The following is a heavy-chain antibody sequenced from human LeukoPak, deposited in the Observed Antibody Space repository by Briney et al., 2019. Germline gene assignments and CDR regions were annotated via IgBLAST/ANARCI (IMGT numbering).Heavy chain of an antibody. CDR1: GGSISTFY. Sequence: SETLSLTCNVSGGSISTFYWSWFRQPPGKRLEWIGEINHSGSTNNNPSLKSRVTISVDTSKNQFSLKLSSVTAADTAVYYCARRRGVSSGYIRLDYWGQGTLVTVSS. CDR2: INHSGST. J-gene: IGHJ4*02. CDR3: ARRRGVSSGYIRLDY. V-gene: IGHV4-34*01. D-gene: IGHD3-22*01.